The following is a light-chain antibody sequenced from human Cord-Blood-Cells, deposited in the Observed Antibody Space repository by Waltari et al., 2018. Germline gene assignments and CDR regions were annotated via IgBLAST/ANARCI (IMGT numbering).Light chain of an antibody. J-gene: IGLJ2*01. CDR3: AAWDDSLNGPV. V-gene: IGLV1-44*01. CDR1: RSNIGSNT. CDR2: SNN. Sequence: QSVLTQLPSASGTSGQRVTIPCSGGRSNIGSNTVNWYQQLPGTAPKLLIYSNNQRPSGVPDRFSGSKSGTSASLAISGLQSEDEADYYCAAWDDSLNGPVFGGGTKLTVL.